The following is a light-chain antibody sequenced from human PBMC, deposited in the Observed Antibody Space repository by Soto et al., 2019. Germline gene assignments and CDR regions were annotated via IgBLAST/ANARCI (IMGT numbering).Light chain of an antibody. CDR3: TSYTRSSTLV. Sequence: QSALTQPASVSGSPGQSIAFSCTGTSSDVGAYEYVSWYQQYPGKAPKLMIYDVTNRPSGVSDRFSGSKSGNTASPTISALHTEDEADYHCTSYTRSSTLVFGGGTKVTVL. CDR2: DVT. CDR1: SSDVGAYEY. V-gene: IGLV2-14*01. J-gene: IGLJ2*01.